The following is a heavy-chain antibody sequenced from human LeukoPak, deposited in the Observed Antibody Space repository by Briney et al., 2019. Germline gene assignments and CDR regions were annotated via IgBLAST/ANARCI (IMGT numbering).Heavy chain of an antibody. V-gene: IGHV3-11*01. CDR1: GFTFSDYY. CDR2: ISSSGSTI. CDR3: ARGVDDIAVAGHFDY. J-gene: IGHJ4*02. Sequence: GGSLRLSCAAPGFTFSDYYMSWIRQAPGKGLEWVSYISSSGSTIYYADSVKGRFTISRDNAKNSLYLQMNSLRAEDTAVYYCARGVDDIAVAGHFDYWGQGTLVTVSS. D-gene: IGHD6-19*01.